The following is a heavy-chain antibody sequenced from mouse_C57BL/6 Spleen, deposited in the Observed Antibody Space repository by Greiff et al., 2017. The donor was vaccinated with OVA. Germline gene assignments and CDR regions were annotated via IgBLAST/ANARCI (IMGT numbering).Heavy chain of an antibody. CDR2: INPSNGGT. CDR3: ARGVYPGGAMDY. J-gene: IGHJ4*01. CDR1: GYTFTSYW. V-gene: IGHV1-53*01. Sequence: QVQLQQPGTELVKPGASVKLSCKASGYTFTSYWMHWVKQRPGQGLEWIGNINPSNGGTNYNEKFKSKATLTVDKSSSTAYMQLSSLTSEDSAVYDCARGVYPGGAMDYWGQGTSVTVSS.